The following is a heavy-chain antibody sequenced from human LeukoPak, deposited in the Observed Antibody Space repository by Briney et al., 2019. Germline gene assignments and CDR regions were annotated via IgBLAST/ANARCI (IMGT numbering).Heavy chain of an antibody. CDR3: AREGYSSSWSY. CDR1: GYTFTNNY. D-gene: IGHD6-13*01. V-gene: IGHV1-46*01. CDR2: IYPRDGST. J-gene: IGHJ4*02. Sequence: ASVKVSCKASGYTFTNNYLHWVRQAPGQGLEWMGMIYPRDGSTSYAQNFQGRVTVTRDTSTTTVHMELSSLRSEDTAVYYCAREGYSSSWSYWGQGTLVTVSS.